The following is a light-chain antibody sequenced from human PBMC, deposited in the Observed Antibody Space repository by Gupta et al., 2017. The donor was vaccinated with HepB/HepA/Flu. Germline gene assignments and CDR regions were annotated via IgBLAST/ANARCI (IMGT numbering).Light chain of an antibody. J-gene: IGKJ3*01. CDR1: QNIDYY. CDR2: GAS. CDR3: QQAFSTPLLT. V-gene: IGKV1-39*01. Sequence: DIQMTQSPSSLSASVGDRVTITCRASQNIDYYLNWYQQKPGKAPKLLIYGASSLQSGVPSRFSGGGSGTDFALTISSLQPEDFGTYYRQQAFSTPLLTFGPGTKVDFK.